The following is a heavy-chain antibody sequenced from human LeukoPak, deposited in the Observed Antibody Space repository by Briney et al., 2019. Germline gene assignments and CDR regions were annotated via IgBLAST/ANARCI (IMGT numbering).Heavy chain of an antibody. Sequence: ASVKVSCKVSGYPLTELSMHWVRQAPGKGLEWMGGFDPEDGETIYAQKFQGRVTMTEDTSTDTAYMELSSLRSEDTAVYYCATGARLLWFTINWFDPWGQGTLVTVSS. D-gene: IGHD3-10*01. CDR1: GYPLTELS. CDR2: FDPEDGET. CDR3: ATGARLLWFTINWFDP. V-gene: IGHV1-24*01. J-gene: IGHJ5*02.